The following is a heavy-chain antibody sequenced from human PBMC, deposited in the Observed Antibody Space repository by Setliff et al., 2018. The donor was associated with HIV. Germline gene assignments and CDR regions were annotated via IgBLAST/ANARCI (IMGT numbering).Heavy chain of an antibody. CDR1: GGSINSFY. CDR2: IFASGNT. CDR3: ARDRTEFVDGGYYPYYFDS. D-gene: IGHD3-22*01. V-gene: IGHV4-4*07. Sequence: PSETLSLTCTVSGGSINSFYWNWVRQPAGRGLEWIGRIFASGNTNYHPSLKSRVTMSVDTAKNQFSLNLNSVTAADTAVYYCARDRTEFVDGGYYPYYFDSWGQGTLVTVSS. J-gene: IGHJ4*02.